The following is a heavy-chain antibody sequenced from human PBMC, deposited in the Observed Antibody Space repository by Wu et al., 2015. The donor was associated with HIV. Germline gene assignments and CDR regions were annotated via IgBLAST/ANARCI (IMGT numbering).Heavy chain of an antibody. Sequence: QEQLVQSGAKLKKPGASVKVSCKASGYTFTGYYMHWVRQAPGQGLEWMGWISANNGDTNYAQKFQGRVTMTTDTSTSTAYMELRSLRSDDTAVYYCARLPLRFLEWLPDDYYYYMDVWGKGTTVTVSS. CDR3: ARLPLRFLEWLPDDYYYYMDV. CDR2: ISANNGDT. CDR1: GYTFTGYY. J-gene: IGHJ6*03. V-gene: IGHV1-18*04. D-gene: IGHD3-3*01.